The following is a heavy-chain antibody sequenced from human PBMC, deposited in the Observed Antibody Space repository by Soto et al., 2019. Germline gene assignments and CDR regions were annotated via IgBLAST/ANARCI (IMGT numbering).Heavy chain of an antibody. J-gene: IGHJ4*02. D-gene: IGHD4-17*01. Sequence: QLQLQESGPGLVKPSETPSLTCTVSGGSISSSSYYWGWIRQPPGKGLEWIGSIYYSGSTYYNPSLKSRVTISVDTSKNQFSLKLSSVTAADTAVYYCARQVFYSTDGDWAFDYWGQGTLVTVSS. V-gene: IGHV4-39*01. CDR3: ARQVFYSTDGDWAFDY. CDR2: IYYSGST. CDR1: GGSISSSSYY.